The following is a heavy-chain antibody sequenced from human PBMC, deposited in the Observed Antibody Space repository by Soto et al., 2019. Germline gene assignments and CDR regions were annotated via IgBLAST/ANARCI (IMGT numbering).Heavy chain of an antibody. CDR1: GFTFSSYA. V-gene: IGHV3-23*01. D-gene: IGHD2-8*02. CDR2: ISGSGGST. J-gene: IGHJ1*01. Sequence: PGGSLRLSCAASGFTFSSYATSWVRQAPGKGLEWVSAISGSGGSTYYADSVKGRFTISRDNSKNTLYLQMNSLRAEDTAVYYCAKDLVVSPRQYFQHWGQGTLVTVSS. CDR3: AKDLVVSPRQYFQH.